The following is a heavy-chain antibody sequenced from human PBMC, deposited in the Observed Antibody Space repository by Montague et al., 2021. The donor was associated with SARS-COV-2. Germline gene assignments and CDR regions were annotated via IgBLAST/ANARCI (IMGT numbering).Heavy chain of an antibody. Sequence: SLRLSCAASGFTFSSYEMNWVRQAPGKVLELVSDISSGGDTIYYACSVNGLFTISRDNAKNSLYLQMNSLTAEDTAVYYCARGNYESSGNYPAYYFDNWGQGTLVTVSS. D-gene: IGHD3-22*01. CDR3: ARGNYESSGNYPAYYFDN. J-gene: IGHJ4*02. V-gene: IGHV3-48*03. CDR2: ISSGGDTI. CDR1: GFTFSSYE.